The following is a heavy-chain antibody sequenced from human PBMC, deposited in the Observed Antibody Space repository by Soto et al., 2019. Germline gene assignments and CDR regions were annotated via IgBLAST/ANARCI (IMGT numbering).Heavy chain of an antibody. J-gene: IGHJ5*02. Sequence: PSETLSLTCTVSGASISSYYWSWIRQPPGKGLEWIAYVYYTGTTTSNPSLKSRVTVSVDTSKNQFSLKLSSVTAADTAVYYCAKVVTAIQDWFDPWGQGTLVTVSS. D-gene: IGHD2-21*02. CDR3: AKVVTAIQDWFDP. V-gene: IGHV4-59*01. CDR2: VYYTGTT. CDR1: GASISSYY.